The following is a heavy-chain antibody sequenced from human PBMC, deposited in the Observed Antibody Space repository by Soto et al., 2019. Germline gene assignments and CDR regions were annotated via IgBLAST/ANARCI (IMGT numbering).Heavy chain of an antibody. CDR2: ISSSGSTI. Sequence: GGSLRLSCAASGVTFSSYELNWVGQAPGKGLEWVSYISSSGSTIYYADSVKGRFTISRDNAKNSLYLQMNSLSAEDTAVYYCASSISSWYTVPYYYGMDVWGQGTTVTVSS. V-gene: IGHV3-48*03. CDR3: ASSISSWYTVPYYYGMDV. D-gene: IGHD6-13*01. J-gene: IGHJ6*02. CDR1: GVTFSSYE.